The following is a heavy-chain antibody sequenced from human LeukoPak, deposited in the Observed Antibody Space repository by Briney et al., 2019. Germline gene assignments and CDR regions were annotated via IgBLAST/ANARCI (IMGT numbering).Heavy chain of an antibody. CDR1: GFTFSNHA. CDR3: TRVLPDILTGYSFDY. D-gene: IGHD3-9*01. Sequence: PGGSLRLSCAASGFTFSNHAMSWVRQAPGKGLEWVSGISSSGSSTFFADHVKGRFTISRDNAKNTLYLQMNSLRAEDTAVYYCTRVLPDILTGYSFDYWGQGTLVTVSS. CDR2: ISSSGSST. J-gene: IGHJ4*02. V-gene: IGHV3-23*01.